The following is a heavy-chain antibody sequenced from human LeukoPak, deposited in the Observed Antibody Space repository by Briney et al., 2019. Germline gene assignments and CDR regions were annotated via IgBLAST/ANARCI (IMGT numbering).Heavy chain of an antibody. V-gene: IGHV3-21*01. D-gene: IGHD6-19*01. Sequence: GGSLRLSCAASGFTFSSYSMNWVRQAPGKGLEWVSSISSSSSYTYYADSVKGRFTISRDNAKNSLYLQMNSLRAEDTAVYYCARPPKYSSGIDYWGQGTLVTVSS. CDR3: ARPPKYSSGIDY. J-gene: IGHJ4*02. CDR1: GFTFSSYS. CDR2: ISSSSSYT.